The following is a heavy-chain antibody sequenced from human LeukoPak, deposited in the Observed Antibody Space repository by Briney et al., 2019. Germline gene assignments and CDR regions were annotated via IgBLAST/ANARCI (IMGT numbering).Heavy chain of an antibody. V-gene: IGHV4-59*01. CDR2: IYYSGST. J-gene: IGHJ4*02. Sequence: SETLSLTCTVSGGSISSYYRSWIRQPPGKGLEWIGYIYYSGSTNYNPSLKSRVTISVDTSKNQFSLKLSSVTAADTAVYYCARVDGDYVYYFDYWGQGTLVTVSS. D-gene: IGHD4-17*01. CDR3: ARVDGDYVYYFDY. CDR1: GGSISSYY.